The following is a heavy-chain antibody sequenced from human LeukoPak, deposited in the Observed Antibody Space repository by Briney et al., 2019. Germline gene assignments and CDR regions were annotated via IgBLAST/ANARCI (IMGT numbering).Heavy chain of an antibody. V-gene: IGHV4-59*08. CDR3: ARWGDYYDSSGYYSY. J-gene: IGHJ4*02. CDR2: IYYSGST. CDR1: GGSISSYY. Sequence: PSETLSLTCTVSGGSISSYYWNWLRLPPGKGLEWIGYIYYSGSTNYNPSLKSRVTISVDTSKNQFSLKLSSVTAADTAVYYCARWGDYYDSSGYYSYWGQGTLVTVSS. D-gene: IGHD3-22*01.